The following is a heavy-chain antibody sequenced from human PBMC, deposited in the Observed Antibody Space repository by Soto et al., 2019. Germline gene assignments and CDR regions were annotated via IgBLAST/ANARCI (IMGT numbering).Heavy chain of an antibody. V-gene: IGHV3-23*01. Sequence: EVQLLESGGGLVQPGGSLRLSCAASGFTFSSYAMSWVRQAPGKGREWVSVFSGISGSGGSTYYADSVKGRFTISRDNSKNTLYLQMNSLRAEDTAVYYCAKDILGDYYYGMDVWGQGTTVTVSS. CDR1: GFTFSSYA. CDR3: AKDILGDYYYGMDV. CDR2: ISGSGGST. D-gene: IGHD3-10*01. J-gene: IGHJ6*02.